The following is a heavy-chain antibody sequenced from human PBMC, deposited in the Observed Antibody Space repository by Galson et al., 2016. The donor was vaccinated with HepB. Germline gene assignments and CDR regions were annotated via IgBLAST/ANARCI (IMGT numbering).Heavy chain of an antibody. V-gene: IGHV3-23*01. CDR3: AKGTTLQVHFGYFDH. CDR1: GFTFSTYV. J-gene: IGHJ4*02. CDR2: ISGDGHST. Sequence: SLRLSCAASGFTFSTYVMSWGRQAPGKGLEWVSGISGDGHSTYYADSVRGRFTISRDNSKNTLYLQMNSLRVEDTAVYYCAKGTTLQVHFGYFDHWGQGPLVTVSS. D-gene: IGHD1/OR15-1a*01.